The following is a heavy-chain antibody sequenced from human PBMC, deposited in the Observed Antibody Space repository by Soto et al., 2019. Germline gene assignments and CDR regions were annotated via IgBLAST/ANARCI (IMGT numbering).Heavy chain of an antibody. Sequence: QVQLVESGGGVVQPGRSLRLSCAASGFTFSSYGMHWVRQAPGKGLEWVAVISYDGSNKYYADSVKGRFTISRDNSKNTLYLQMNSLRDEDTAVYYCAKELSYYGGYYFDYWGQGTLVTVSS. D-gene: IGHD4-17*01. CDR2: ISYDGSNK. V-gene: IGHV3-30*18. CDR3: AKELSYYGGYYFDY. CDR1: GFTFSSYG. J-gene: IGHJ4*02.